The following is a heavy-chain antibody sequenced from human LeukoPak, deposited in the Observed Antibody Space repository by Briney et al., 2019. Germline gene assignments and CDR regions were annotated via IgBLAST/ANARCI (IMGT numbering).Heavy chain of an antibody. CDR3: ARDLGYCTNGVCHTRFDY. J-gene: IGHJ4*02. D-gene: IGHD2-8*01. CDR1: GFTFSSSA. Sequence: GGSLRLSCAASGFTFSSSAMSWVRQAPGKGLEWVSAISNNGGYTYYADSVQGRFTISRDNSKSTLCLQMNSLRAEDTAVYYCARDLGYCTNGVCHTRFDYWGQGTLVAVSS. CDR2: ISNNGGYT. V-gene: IGHV3-23*01.